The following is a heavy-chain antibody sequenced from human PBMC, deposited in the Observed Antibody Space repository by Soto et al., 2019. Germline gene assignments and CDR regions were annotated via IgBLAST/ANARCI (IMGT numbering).Heavy chain of an antibody. CDR3: ARSQGRSTSLEIYYYYFFGMDV. CDR1: GGTFSSYA. Sequence: QVQLVQSGAEVKKPGSSVKVSCKASGGTFSSYAISWVRQAPGQGLEWMGGIIPISGTANYAQKLQGRVTITADDSTGTAYMELSSLRSEDTAVYYGARSQGRSTSLEIYYYYFFGMDVWGQGTTVTVSS. V-gene: IGHV1-69*01. D-gene: IGHD2-2*01. J-gene: IGHJ6*02. CDR2: IIPISGTA.